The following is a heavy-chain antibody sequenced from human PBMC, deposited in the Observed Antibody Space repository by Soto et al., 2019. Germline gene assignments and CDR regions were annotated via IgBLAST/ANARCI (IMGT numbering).Heavy chain of an antibody. V-gene: IGHV1-69*02. D-gene: IGHD3-22*01. Sequence: QVQLVQSGAEVKKPGSSVKVSCKASGGTFSSYTISWVRQAPGQGLEWMGRIIPILGIANYAQKFQGRVTITADKATSTAYMELSSLRSEDTAVYYCARGPPAITMLGDYWGQGTLVTVSS. J-gene: IGHJ4*02. CDR1: GGTFSSYT. CDR2: IIPILGIA. CDR3: ARGPPAITMLGDY.